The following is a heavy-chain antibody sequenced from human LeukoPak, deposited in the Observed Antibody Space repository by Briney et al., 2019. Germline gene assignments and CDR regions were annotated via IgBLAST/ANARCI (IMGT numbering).Heavy chain of an antibody. CDR2: IYYSGST. Sequence: PSETLSLTCTVSGGSISSGDYYWSWIRQPPGKGLEWIGYIYYSGSTYYNPSLKSRVTISVDTSKNQFSLKLSSVTAADTAVYYGARGDYYDSQFDYWGQGTLVTVSS. J-gene: IGHJ4*02. V-gene: IGHV4-30-4*01. CDR3: ARGDYYDSQFDY. D-gene: IGHD3-22*01. CDR1: GGSISSGDYY.